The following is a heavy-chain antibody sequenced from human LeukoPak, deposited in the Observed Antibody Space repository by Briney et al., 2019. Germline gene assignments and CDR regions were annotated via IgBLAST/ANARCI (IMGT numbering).Heavy chain of an antibody. CDR2: IYSGGNT. CDR3: ARLARGSYYD. V-gene: IGHV3-66*02. Sequence: TGGSPRLSCAASGFIVSDDYMSWVRQAPGKGLEWVSVIYSGGNTYYPDSVKGRFTISRDNSKNTLYLQINSLRAEDTAVYYCARLARGSYYDWGRGTLVTVSS. J-gene: IGHJ4*02. CDR1: GFIVSDDY. D-gene: IGHD1-26*01.